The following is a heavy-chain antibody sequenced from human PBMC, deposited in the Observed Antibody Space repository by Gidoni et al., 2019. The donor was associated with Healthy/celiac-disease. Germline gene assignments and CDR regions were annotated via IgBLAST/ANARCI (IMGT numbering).Heavy chain of an antibody. V-gene: IGHV4-39*01. CDR3: ASTGTPGEIVVPGDGADAFDI. Sequence: QLQLQESGPGLVKPSETLSLTCTVSGGSISSSSYYWGWIRQPPGKGLEWIGSIYYSGSTYYNPSLKSRDTISVDTSKNQFSLKLSSVTAADTAVYYCASTGTPGEIVVPGDGADAFDIWGQGTMVTVSS. CDR2: IYYSGST. CDR1: GGSISSSSYY. D-gene: IGHD3-22*01. J-gene: IGHJ3*02.